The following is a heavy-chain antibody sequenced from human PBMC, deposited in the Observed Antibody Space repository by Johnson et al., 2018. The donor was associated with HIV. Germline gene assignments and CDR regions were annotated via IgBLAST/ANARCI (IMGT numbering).Heavy chain of an antibody. J-gene: IGHJ3*02. D-gene: IGHD6-6*01. V-gene: IGHV3-30*04. Sequence: QVQLVESGGGVVQPGRSLRLSCAASGFSFSSYAMHWVRQAPGKGLEWVAVVSYDGSERYYADSVKGRFTIPRDNSKNTLYLQMNSLRAEDTAVYYCARDRRSSFDIWGQGTMVAVSS. CDR2: VSYDGSER. CDR1: GFSFSSYA. CDR3: ARDRRSSFDI.